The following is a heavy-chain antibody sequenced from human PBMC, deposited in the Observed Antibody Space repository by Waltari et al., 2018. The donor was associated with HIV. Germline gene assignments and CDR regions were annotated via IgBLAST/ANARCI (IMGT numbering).Heavy chain of an antibody. CDR1: GFSFGDYD. D-gene: IGHD4-17*01. CDR2: IRSKAYGGTT. Sequence: EVQLGESGGGLVQPGRSLNLPCATSGFSFGDYDMLCFRQAPGKGLEWVGFIRSKAYGGTTQYAASVKVRFTISRDDSKSIAYLQMNSLKTEDTALYYCTRGTFTVTYYFDYWGRGTLVTVSS. J-gene: IGHJ4*02. V-gene: IGHV3-49*03. CDR3: TRGTFTVTYYFDY.